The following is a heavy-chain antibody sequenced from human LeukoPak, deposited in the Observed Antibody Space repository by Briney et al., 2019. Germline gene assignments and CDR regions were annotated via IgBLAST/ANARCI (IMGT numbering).Heavy chain of an antibody. J-gene: IGHJ4*02. Sequence: TGGSLRLSCAASGFTFSSYNMNWVRQAPGKGLEWVSSITSGSSYIYYADSVKGRFTISRDNAKNSLYLQMNSLRVEDTAVYYCASFTAEGYWDQGTLVTVSS. CDR2: ITSGSSYI. CDR1: GFTFSSYN. V-gene: IGHV3-21*01. CDR3: ASFTAEGY.